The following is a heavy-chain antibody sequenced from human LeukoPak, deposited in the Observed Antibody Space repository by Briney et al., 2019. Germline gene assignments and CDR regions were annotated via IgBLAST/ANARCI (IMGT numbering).Heavy chain of an antibody. J-gene: IGHJ5*02. D-gene: IGHD6-6*01. CDR1: GFTFDDYT. Sequence: GESLRLSCAASGFTFDDYTMHWVRQAPGKGLEWVSLISWDGGSTFYADSVKGRFIISRDNSKNSLYLQMNSLRTEDTALYYCAKDQSSSSSSWFDPWGQRTLVTVSS. V-gene: IGHV3-43*01. CDR2: ISWDGGST. CDR3: AKDQSSSSSSWFDP.